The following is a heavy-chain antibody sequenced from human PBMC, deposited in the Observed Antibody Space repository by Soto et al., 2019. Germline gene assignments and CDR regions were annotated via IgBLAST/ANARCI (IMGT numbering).Heavy chain of an antibody. D-gene: IGHD3-22*01. J-gene: IGHJ4*02. V-gene: IGHV4-31*01. CDR3: STYYYDSSGYYFDY. CDR2: IYYSGST. CDR1: GGSISSGGYY. Sequence: QVQLQESGPGLVKPSQTLSLTCTVSGGSISSGGYYWSWIRQHPGKGLEWIGYIYYSGSTYYNPSLKSPVTISVDTSKNQFSLKLSSVTAADKAVYYCSTYYYDSSGYYFDYWGQGTLVTVSS.